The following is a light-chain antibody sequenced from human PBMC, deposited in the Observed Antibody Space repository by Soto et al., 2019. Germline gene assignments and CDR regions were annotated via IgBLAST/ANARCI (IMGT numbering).Light chain of an antibody. J-gene: IGLJ2*01. CDR3: QTWGTGIHVV. Sequence: QPVLTQSPSASASLGASVKLTCTLSSGHSSYAIAWHQQQPERGPRYLMRLNSDGSHSKGDGIPDRFSGSSSGAERYLTISSIQSADEADYYCQTWGTGIHVVFGGGTKLTVL. CDR2: LNSDGSH. V-gene: IGLV4-69*01. CDR1: SGHSSYA.